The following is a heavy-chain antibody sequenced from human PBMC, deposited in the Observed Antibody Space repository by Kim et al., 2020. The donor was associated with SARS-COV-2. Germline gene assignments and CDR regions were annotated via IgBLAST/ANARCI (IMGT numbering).Heavy chain of an antibody. CDR1: GGSISSYY. D-gene: IGHD2-8*01. Sequence: SETLSLTCTVSGGSISSYYWSWIRQPPGKGLEWIGYIYYSGSTNYNPSLKSRVTISVDTPKNQVSLKLSSVTAADTAVYYCARVQNPYCTNGVCPKSQYYYSGMDVWGQGTTVTVSS. J-gene: IGHJ6*02. CDR3: ARVQNPYCTNGVCPKSQYYYSGMDV. CDR2: IYYSGST. V-gene: IGHV4-59*13.